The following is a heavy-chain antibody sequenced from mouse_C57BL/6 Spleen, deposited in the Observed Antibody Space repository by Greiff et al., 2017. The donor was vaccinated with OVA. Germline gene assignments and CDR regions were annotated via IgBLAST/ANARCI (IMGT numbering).Heavy chain of an antibody. CDR2: ISSGGSYT. CDR1: GFTFSSYG. Sequence: EVKLMESGGDLVKPGGSLKLSCAASGFTFSSYGMSWVRQTPDKRLEWVATISSGGSYTDYPDSVKGRFTISRDNAKNTLYLQMSSLKSEDTAMYYCARQKRGYGYDSAWFAYWGQGTLVTVSA. J-gene: IGHJ3*01. CDR3: ARQKRGYGYDSAWFAY. V-gene: IGHV5-6*01. D-gene: IGHD2-2*01.